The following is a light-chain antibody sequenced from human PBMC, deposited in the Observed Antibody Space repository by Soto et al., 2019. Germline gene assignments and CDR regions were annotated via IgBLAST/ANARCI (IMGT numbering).Light chain of an antibody. Sequence: QAVVTQEPSLTVSPGGTVTLTCASSTGAVTSGLHPNWIQQRPGQAPRTLIYSTTNKHSWTPARFSGSRLGGKAALTLSGVQPEAEAVYYCLLYFGGAQGVVFGGGTKLTVL. V-gene: IGLV7-43*01. J-gene: IGLJ2*01. CDR1: TGAVTSGLH. CDR2: STT. CDR3: LLYFGGAQGVV.